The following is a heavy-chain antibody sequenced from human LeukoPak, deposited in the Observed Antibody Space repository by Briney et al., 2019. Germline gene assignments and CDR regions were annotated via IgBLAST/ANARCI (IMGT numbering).Heavy chain of an antibody. CDR3: ARERLQRFPRRTDYYGLDV. Sequence: PSQTLSLTCGIHGDSVSSNSAGWNWIRQSPSRGLEWLGRTFYNSKWRNEYAPSVQSRMTINADTSNNQFSLHLNSVTPEDTAVYFCARERLQRFPRRTDYYGLDVWGQGTTVTVSS. CDR1: GDSVSSNSAG. D-gene: IGHD3-3*01. J-gene: IGHJ6*02. CDR2: TFYNSKWRN. V-gene: IGHV6-1*01.